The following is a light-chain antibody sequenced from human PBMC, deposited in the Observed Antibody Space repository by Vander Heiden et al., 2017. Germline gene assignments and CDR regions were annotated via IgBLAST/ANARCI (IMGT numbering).Light chain of an antibody. J-gene: IGLJ3*02. CDR3: AAWDDSLNVWV. Sequence: QSVLTQPPSASGTPGQRVTISSSGSSSNIGSNPVTWYQQLPGTAPKLLIYSNNQRPSGVPDRFSGSKSGTSASLAISGPQSEDEADYYCAAWDDSLNVWVFGGGTKLTVL. V-gene: IGLV1-44*01. CDR2: SNN. CDR1: SSNIGSNP.